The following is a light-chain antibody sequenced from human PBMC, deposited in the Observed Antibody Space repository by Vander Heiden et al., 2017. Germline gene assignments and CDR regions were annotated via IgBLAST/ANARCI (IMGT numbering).Light chain of an antibody. CDR3: QAWDSRTVA. Sequence: SYELTQPLSVSVSPGQTASITCSGNKLGDKYACWYQQKPGRSPVLVVYQDNRRPSGIPERFSGSNSGSTATLTISGTQTMDEADYYCQAWDSRTVAFGGGTKLTVL. V-gene: IGLV3-1*01. CDR2: QDN. J-gene: IGLJ2*01. CDR1: KLGDKY.